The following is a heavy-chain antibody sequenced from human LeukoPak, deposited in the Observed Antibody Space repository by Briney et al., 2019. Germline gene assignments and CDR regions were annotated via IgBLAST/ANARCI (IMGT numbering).Heavy chain of an antibody. CDR3: ATNLYYYAISHDAFDI. J-gene: IGHJ3*02. V-gene: IGHV4-38-2*02. CDR1: GYSISSGYF. CDR2: IYHSGST. Sequence: SETLSLTCTVSGYSISSGYFWGWIRQPPGKGLEWIGSIYHSGSTYYNPSLKSRVTISVDTSKNQFSLKLSSVTAADTAVYYCATNLYYYAISHDAFDIWGXXTMVTVSP. D-gene: IGHD3-22*01.